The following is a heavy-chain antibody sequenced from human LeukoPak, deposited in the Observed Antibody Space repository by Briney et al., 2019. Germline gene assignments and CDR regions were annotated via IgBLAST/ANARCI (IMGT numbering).Heavy chain of an antibody. D-gene: IGHD3-10*01. Sequence: SETLSLTCTVSGGSISSYYWSWIRQPPGKGLEWIGYIYYSGSTNYNPSLKSRVTISVDTSKNQFSLRLSSMTAADAAVYYCARSPGTYYNVFRTYFDYWGQGTLVTVSS. CDR2: IYYSGST. CDR3: ARSPGTYYNVFRTYFDY. V-gene: IGHV4-59*12. CDR1: GGSISSYY. J-gene: IGHJ4*02.